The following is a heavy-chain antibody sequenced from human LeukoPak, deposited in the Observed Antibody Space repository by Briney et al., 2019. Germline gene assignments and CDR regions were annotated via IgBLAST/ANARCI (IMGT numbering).Heavy chain of an antibody. CDR1: GGTFSSYA. Sequence: ASVKVSCKASGGTFSSYAISWVRRAPGQGLEWMGRIIPIFGIANYAQKFQGRVTITADKSTSTAYMELSSLRSEDTAVYYCARHDSSGYYEYYFDYWGQGTLVTVSS. CDR3: ARHDSSGYYEYYFDY. J-gene: IGHJ4*02. D-gene: IGHD3-22*01. V-gene: IGHV1-69*04. CDR2: IIPIFGIA.